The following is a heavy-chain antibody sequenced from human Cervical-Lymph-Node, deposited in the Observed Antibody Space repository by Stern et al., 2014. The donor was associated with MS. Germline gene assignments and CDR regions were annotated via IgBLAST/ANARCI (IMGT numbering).Heavy chain of an antibody. D-gene: IGHD1-1*01. J-gene: IGHJ4*02. CDR1: GYRFTNNW. CDR2: IYPGDSET. Sequence: EVQLVESGAEVRKPGESLRISCEVSGYRFTNNWIGWVRQVPGKGLEWMGIIYPGDSETRYSPSLQGQVTILVDKSNSTTYLQWSSLKASDTAIYYCARRGHGYMGIDYWGQGTLVTVSS. V-gene: IGHV5-51*03. CDR3: ARRGHGYMGIDY.